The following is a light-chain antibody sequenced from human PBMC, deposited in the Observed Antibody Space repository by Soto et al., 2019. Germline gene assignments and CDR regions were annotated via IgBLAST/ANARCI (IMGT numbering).Light chain of an antibody. V-gene: IGLV2-14*01. CDR3: SSYTSSSTPWV. J-gene: IGLJ3*02. Sequence: QSALTQPASVSGSPGQSITISCTGTSSDVGGYNYVSWYQQHPGKAPKLMIYEVSNRPSGVSNRFSGSKSGNTDSLTISGLQAEDEADYYCSSYTSSSTPWVFGGATKLTVL. CDR1: SSDVGGYNY. CDR2: EVS.